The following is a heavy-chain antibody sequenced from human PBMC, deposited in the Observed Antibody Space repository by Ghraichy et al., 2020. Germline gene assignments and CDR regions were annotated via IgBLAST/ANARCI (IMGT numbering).Heavy chain of an antibody. CDR3: ARVTGYEYLDY. D-gene: IGHD5-12*01. CDR1: GYTFTNFG. J-gene: IGHJ4*02. CDR2: ISTYNDNT. V-gene: IGHV1-18*01. Sequence: ASVKVSCKASGYTFTNFGVSWVRQAPGQGLEWMGWISTYNDNTNYAQKFQGRVTMTRDTSTETAYMELSSLRSDDTAVYYCARVTGYEYLDYWGQGTLVTVSS.